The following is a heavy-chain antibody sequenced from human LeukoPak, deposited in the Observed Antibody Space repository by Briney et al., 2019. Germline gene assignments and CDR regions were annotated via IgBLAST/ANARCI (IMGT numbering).Heavy chain of an antibody. CDR3: ARSYYGSGTSYGMDV. V-gene: IGHV3-13*01. CDR1: GLSFSSYD. D-gene: IGHD3-10*01. CDR2: IGTKGDT. Sequence: HAGGSLRLSCAASGLSFSSYDMHWVRQATGKGLEWVSAIGTKGDTYYSDSVRGRFTISRDNAKNSLYLQMNSLRAEDTAVYYCARSYYGSGTSYGMDVWGQGTTVTVSS. J-gene: IGHJ6*02.